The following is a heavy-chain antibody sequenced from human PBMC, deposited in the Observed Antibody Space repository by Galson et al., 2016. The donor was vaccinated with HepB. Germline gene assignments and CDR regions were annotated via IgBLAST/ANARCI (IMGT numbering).Heavy chain of an antibody. CDR1: GFTFSSYV. CDR2: LGGSGGST. V-gene: IGHV3-23*01. D-gene: IGHD2-2*01. CDR3: ARSSSCSTINCFLPFDS. J-gene: IGHJ4*02. Sequence: SLRLSCAASGFTFSSYVMSWVRQAPGKGLEWVSGLGGSGGSTYYADSVKGRFTISRDNSKNTLYLQMNSLRAEDTSMYYCARSSSCSTINCFLPFDSWGLGTLVTVSS.